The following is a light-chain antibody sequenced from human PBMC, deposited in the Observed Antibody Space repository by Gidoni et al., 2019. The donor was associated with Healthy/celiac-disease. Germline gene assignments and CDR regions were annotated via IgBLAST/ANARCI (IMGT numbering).Light chain of an antibody. CDR1: QSISSY. J-gene: IGKJ1*01. CDR3: QQSHSTPPT. Sequence: DIQMTQSPSSLSASVGDRVTITCRASQSISSYLNWYQQKPGKAPKLLIYAASSLQSGVPSRFSGSGSGTEFTLTISSLQPEDFATYYCQQSHSTPPTFGQGTKVEIK. CDR2: AAS. V-gene: IGKV1-39*01.